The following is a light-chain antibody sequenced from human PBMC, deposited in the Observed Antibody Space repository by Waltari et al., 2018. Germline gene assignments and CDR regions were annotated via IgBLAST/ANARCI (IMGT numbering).Light chain of an antibody. J-gene: IGKJ1*01. V-gene: IGKV3-20*01. CDR2: AAS. CDR1: QSVRGS. Sequence: MVLTQPPGTLSLSPGESATLSCRASQSVRGSLGWYQQKAGQAPRLLIYAASSRATGIPDRFSGSGSGTDFSLTISRLEPEDFAVYYCQHYVRLPATFGQGTKVEIK. CDR3: QHYVRLPAT.